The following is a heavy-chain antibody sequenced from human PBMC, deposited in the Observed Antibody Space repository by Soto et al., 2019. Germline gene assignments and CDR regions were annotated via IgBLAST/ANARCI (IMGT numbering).Heavy chain of an antibody. CDR3: ASGIAVAGTSADY. V-gene: IGHV3-21*01. CDR2: ISSSSSYI. D-gene: IGHD6-19*01. J-gene: IGHJ4*02. CDR1: GFTFSSYS. Sequence: EVQLVESGGGLVKPGGSLRLSCAASGFTFSSYSMNWVRQAPGKGPEWVSSISSSSSYIYYADSVKGRFTISRDNAKNSLYLQMNSLRAEDTAVYYCASGIAVAGTSADYWGQGTLVTVSS.